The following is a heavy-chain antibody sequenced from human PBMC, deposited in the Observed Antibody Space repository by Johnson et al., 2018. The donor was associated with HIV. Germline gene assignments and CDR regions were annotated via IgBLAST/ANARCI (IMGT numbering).Heavy chain of an antibody. CDR3: AKARSLLDYGGFDAFDI. D-gene: IGHD4-23*01. J-gene: IGHJ3*02. CDR2: ITGTGGST. V-gene: IGHV3-23*04. CDR1: GFTFSSYG. Sequence: VQLVESGGGVVQPGGSLRLSCAASGFTFSSYGMSWVRQAPGKGLEWVSGITGTGGSTYYADSVKGRFTISRDNSKNTLYLQMNSLRVEDTAMYYCAKARSLLDYGGFDAFDIWGPGTMVTVSS.